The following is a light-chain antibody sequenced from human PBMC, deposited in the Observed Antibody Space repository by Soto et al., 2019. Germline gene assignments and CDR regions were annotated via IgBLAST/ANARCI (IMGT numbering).Light chain of an antibody. CDR3: MQGKHWPIT. J-gene: IGKJ5*01. CDR1: QSLVHSDGIAY. Sequence: DVVMTQSPLSLPVTLGQPASISCRSNQSLVHSDGIAYFSWFQQRPGRSPRRLIYKVSNRDSGGPAIFIGSGSGTDFALKISRVEAEDVGVYYCMQGKHWPITFGQGTRLEIK. V-gene: IGKV2-30*02. CDR2: KVS.